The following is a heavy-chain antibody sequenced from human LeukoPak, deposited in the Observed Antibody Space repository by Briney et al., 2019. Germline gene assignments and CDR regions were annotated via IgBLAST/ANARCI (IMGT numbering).Heavy chain of an antibody. Sequence: PGGSLRLSCAASGFTFSSYAMHWVRQAPGKGLEWVAVISYDGSNKYYADSVKGRCTISRDNSKNTLYLQMNSLRAEDTAVYYCGREGSSRTIDYWGQGTLVTVSS. CDR2: ISYDGSNK. CDR1: GFTFSSYA. CDR3: GREGSSRTIDY. D-gene: IGHD1/OR15-1a*01. J-gene: IGHJ4*02. V-gene: IGHV3-30-3*01.